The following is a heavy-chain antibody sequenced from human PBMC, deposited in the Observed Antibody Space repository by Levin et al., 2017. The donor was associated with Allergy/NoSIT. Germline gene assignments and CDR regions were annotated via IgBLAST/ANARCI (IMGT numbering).Heavy chain of an antibody. J-gene: IGHJ4*02. V-gene: IGHV1-69*01. CDR3: ARESGDTGEPLFDY. Sequence: KISCKASGGTFSSYAISWVRQAPGQGLEWMGGIIPIFGTANYAQTFQGRVTITADESTSTAYMELSSLRSEDTAVYYCARESGDTGEPLFDYWGQGTLVTVSS. D-gene: IGHD2-21*01. CDR2: IIPIFGTA. CDR1: GGTFSSYA.